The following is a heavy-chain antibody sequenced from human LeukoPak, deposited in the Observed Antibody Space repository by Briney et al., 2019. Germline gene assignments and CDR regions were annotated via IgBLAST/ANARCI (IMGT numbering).Heavy chain of an antibody. Sequence: SEPVPLTCSVSGGSVSSGSYYWTWIRQPPGKGLEWIEYISYSGNTNHNPCLKSRVTISVDTSKNQFSLKLSSVTAADTAVYYCARGPYIWGRGTRDTVS. CDR2: ISYSGNT. J-gene: IGHJ2*01. CDR3: ARGPYI. D-gene: IGHD1-14*01. CDR1: GGSVSSGSYY. V-gene: IGHV4-61*01.